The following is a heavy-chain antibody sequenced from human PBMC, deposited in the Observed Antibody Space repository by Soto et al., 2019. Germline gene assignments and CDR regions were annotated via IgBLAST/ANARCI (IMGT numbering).Heavy chain of an antibody. CDR3: VSQGVNNHYGMDV. J-gene: IGHJ6*02. D-gene: IGHD2-21*01. CDR1: GFTFSSYE. Sequence: GGSMRLSCAASGFTFSSYEMDWVRQAPGKGLQWVSYISSSGSTMYYADSVKGRFTISRDNAKNSLYLQMNSLRAEDTAVYYCVSQGVNNHYGMDVWGQGTTVTVSS. V-gene: IGHV3-48*03. CDR2: ISSSGSTM.